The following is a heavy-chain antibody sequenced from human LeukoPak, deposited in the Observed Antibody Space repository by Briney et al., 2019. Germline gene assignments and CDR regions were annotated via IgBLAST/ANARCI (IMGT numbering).Heavy chain of an antibody. J-gene: IGHJ5*02. V-gene: IGHV1-69*13. D-gene: IGHD1-7*01. Sequence: GASVKVSCKASGGTFSSYAISWVRQAPGQGLEWMGGIIPIFGTANYAQKFQGRVTITADESTSTAYMELSSLRSEDTAVYYCARDTNWNYPDWFDPWGQGTLVTVSS. CDR1: GGTFSSYA. CDR3: ARDTNWNYPDWFDP. CDR2: IIPIFGTA.